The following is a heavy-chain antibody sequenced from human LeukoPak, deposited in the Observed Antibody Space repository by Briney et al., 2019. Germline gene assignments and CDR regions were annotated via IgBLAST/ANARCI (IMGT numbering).Heavy chain of an antibody. CDR1: GFTFSSYA. Sequence: GGSLRLSCAASGFTFSSYAMSWVRQAPGKGLEWVSAISGSGGSTYYADSVKGRFTISRDNSKNTLYLQMNTLRAEDTAVYYCAAKPGMAAAFDYWGQGTLLTVSS. CDR3: AAKPGMAAAFDY. V-gene: IGHV3-23*01. D-gene: IGHD6-13*01. J-gene: IGHJ4*02. CDR2: ISGSGGST.